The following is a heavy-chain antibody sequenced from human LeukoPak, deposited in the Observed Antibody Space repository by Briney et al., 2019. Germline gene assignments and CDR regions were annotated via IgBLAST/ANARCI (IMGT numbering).Heavy chain of an antibody. CDR3: ARDIDFWSGYPTYAFDI. CDR2: INPSGGST. CDR1: GYTFTSYY. Sequence: ASVKVSCKASGYTFTSYYMHWVRQPPGQGLEWMGIINPSGGSTSYAQKFQGRVTMTRDTSTSTVYMELSSLRSDDTAVYYCARDIDFWSGYPTYAFDIWGQGTMVTVSS. D-gene: IGHD3-3*01. J-gene: IGHJ3*02. V-gene: IGHV1-46*01.